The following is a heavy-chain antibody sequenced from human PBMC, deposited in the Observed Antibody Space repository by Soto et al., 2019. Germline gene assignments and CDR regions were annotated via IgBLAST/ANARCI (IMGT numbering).Heavy chain of an antibody. CDR1: GFTFSEYG. CDR3: AKTRNSVINYNYYDNMDV. D-gene: IGHD3-10*01. J-gene: IGHJ6*02. V-gene: IGHV3-30*18. CDR2: TSYDGRHT. Sequence: QVQLVESGGGVVQPGGSLRLTCAASGFTFSEYGIHWVRQAPGKGLEWAAITSYDGRHTSYVDSVKGRFTISRDNSGNTAFLEMNRLRVEDTAVYYCAKTRNSVINYNYYDNMDVWGQGTTVTVSS.